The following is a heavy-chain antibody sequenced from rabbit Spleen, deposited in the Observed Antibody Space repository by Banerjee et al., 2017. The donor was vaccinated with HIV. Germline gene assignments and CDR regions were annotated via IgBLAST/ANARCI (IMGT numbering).Heavy chain of an antibody. D-gene: IGHD6-1*01. CDR3: ARAGYIHGGFGATYPTYFNL. V-gene: IGHV1S45*01. CDR2: INTYTDKG. CDR1: GFSFSDRDV. Sequence: QQQLEESGGGLVKPEGSLTLTCKASGFSFSDRDVMCWVRQAPGKGLEWIACINTYTDKGVYATWAKGRFIMSRTSSTTVTLQMTSLTAADTATYFCARAGYIHGGFGATYPTYFNLWGPGTLVTVS. J-gene: IGHJ4*01.